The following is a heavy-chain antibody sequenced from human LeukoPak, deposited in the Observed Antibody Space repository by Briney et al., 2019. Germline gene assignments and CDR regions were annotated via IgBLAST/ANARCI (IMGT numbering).Heavy chain of an antibody. J-gene: IGHJ4*02. CDR1: GFTFSRYA. V-gene: IGHV3-23*01. CDR3: AKCGYSYGDFDY. Sequence: GGSLRLSCAASGFTFSRYAMSWVRQAPGKGLEWVSVISGSGGSTYYADSVKGRFTISRDNSKNTLYLQMNSLRAEDTAVYYCAKCGYSYGDFDYWGQGTLVTVSS. CDR2: ISGSGGST. D-gene: IGHD5-18*01.